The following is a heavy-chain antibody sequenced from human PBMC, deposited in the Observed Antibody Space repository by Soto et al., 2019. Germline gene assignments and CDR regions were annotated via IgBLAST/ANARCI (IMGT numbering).Heavy chain of an antibody. Sequence: ASVKVSCKASGYTFTSYYMHWVRQAPGQGLEWMGIINPSGGSTSYAQKFQGRVTMNRDTSTSTVYMELSSLRSEYSAVYYCARDWAGRGRWFDPWGQGTLVTVSS. V-gene: IGHV1-46*03. J-gene: IGHJ5*02. CDR2: INPSGGST. CDR3: ARDWAGRGRWFDP. CDR1: GYTFTSYY. D-gene: IGHD6-19*01.